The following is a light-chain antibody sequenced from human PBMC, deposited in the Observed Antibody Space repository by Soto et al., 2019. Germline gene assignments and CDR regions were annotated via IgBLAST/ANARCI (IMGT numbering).Light chain of an antibody. CDR2: EGS. V-gene: IGLV2-23*01. CDR1: SSDVGTYNR. CDR3: CSYAGSSTRV. J-gene: IGLJ3*02. Sequence: QYALTQPASVSGSPGQSITISCTGTSSDVGTYNRVSWHPHHPGKAPKLIIYEGSKRPSGVSNRFSGSKAGNTASLTISGITGKDEADYYCCSYAGSSTRVLGGGTRLTV.